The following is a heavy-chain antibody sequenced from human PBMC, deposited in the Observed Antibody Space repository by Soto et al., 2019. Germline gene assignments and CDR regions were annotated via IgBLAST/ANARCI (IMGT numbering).Heavy chain of an antibody. D-gene: IGHD2-15*01. V-gene: IGHV1-3*01. CDR1: GYTFGASA. CDR3: ARDWCYGGSCYDDAFDI. J-gene: IGHJ3*02. Sequence: ASVKVSCKTSGYTFGASAMHWVRQAPGQRPEWMGWIHAANGDTKYSEKFQGRVTITRDTSASTVYMELRSLRSEDTAVYYCARDWCYGGSCYDDAFDIWGQGTKVTV. CDR2: IHAANGDT.